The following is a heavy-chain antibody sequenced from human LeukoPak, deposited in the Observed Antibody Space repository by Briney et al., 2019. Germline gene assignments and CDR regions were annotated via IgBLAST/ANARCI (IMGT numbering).Heavy chain of an antibody. CDR2: ISSSSSYI. CDR1: GFTFDDYA. J-gene: IGHJ4*02. V-gene: IGHV3-21*01. CDR3: ASNVEVVVANPIDY. D-gene: IGHD2-15*01. Sequence: KTGRSLRLSCAASGFTFDDYAMHWVRQAPGKGLEWVSSISSSSSYIYYADSVKGRFTISRDNAKNSLYLQMNSLRAEDTAVYYCASNVEVVVANPIDYWGQGTLVTVSS.